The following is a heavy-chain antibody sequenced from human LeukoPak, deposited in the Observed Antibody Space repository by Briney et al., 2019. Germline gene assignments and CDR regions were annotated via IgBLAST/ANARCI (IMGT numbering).Heavy chain of an antibody. D-gene: IGHD3-3*01. Sequence: SVKVSCKASGGTFSSYAISWVRQAPGQGLEWMGRIIPILGIANYAQKFQGRVAITADKSTSTAYMELSSLRSEDTAVYYCARVVLRFLDWFQRREDYYFDYWGQGALVTVSS. CDR3: ARVVLRFLDWFQRREDYYFDY. CDR1: GGTFSSYA. CDR2: IIPILGIA. V-gene: IGHV1-69*04. J-gene: IGHJ4*02.